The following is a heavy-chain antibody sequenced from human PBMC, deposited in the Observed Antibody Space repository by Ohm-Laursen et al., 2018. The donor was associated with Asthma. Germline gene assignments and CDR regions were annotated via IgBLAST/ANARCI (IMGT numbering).Heavy chain of an antibody. Sequence: SDTLSLTWTVSGGSISSYYWSWIRQPPGKGLEWIGYIYYSGSTNYNPSLKSRVTISVDTSKNQFSLKLSSVTAADTAVYYCARDPHGFRNCSGGSCYSAPHQFDYWGQGTLVTVSS. D-gene: IGHD2-15*01. CDR2: IYYSGST. J-gene: IGHJ4*02. V-gene: IGHV4-59*01. CDR1: GGSISSYY. CDR3: ARDPHGFRNCSGGSCYSAPHQFDY.